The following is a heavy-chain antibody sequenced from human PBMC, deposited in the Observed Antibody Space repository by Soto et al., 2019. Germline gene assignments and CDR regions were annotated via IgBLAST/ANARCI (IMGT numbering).Heavy chain of an antibody. V-gene: IGHV3-21*01. CDR2: ISGGRNSI. J-gene: IGHJ4*02. D-gene: IGHD3-16*01. CDR3: AGSGSSSPLFGVPGLDS. CDR1: GFSFSTHD. Sequence: GGSLRLSCAASGFSFSTHDMNWVRLAPGRGLEWIASISGGRNSIYYGDSVRGRFTVSRDNANDSLFLQLNSLSAEDTAVYYCAGSGSSSPLFGVPGLDSWGQGTLVTVSS.